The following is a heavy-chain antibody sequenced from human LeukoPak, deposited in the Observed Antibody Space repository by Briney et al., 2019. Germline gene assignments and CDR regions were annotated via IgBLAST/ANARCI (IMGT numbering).Heavy chain of an antibody. CDR3: AKDKETKLYSSSWYYYYGMDV. J-gene: IGHJ6*02. D-gene: IGHD6-13*01. V-gene: IGHV3-30*18. Sequence: PGGSLRLYCAASGFTFSSYGMHWVRQAPGKGLEWVAVISYDGSNKYYADSVKGRFTISRDNSKNTLYLQKNSLRAEDTAVYYCAKDKETKLYSSSWYYYYGMDVWGQGTTVSVSS. CDR2: ISYDGSNK. CDR1: GFTFSSYG.